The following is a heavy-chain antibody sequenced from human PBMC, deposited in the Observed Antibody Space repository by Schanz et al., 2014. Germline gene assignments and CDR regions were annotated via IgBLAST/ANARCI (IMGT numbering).Heavy chain of an antibody. Sequence: EVQLLESGGDLVQPGRSLRLSCAASGFTFDDYAMHWVRQAPGKGLEWVSGISWNSGSIGYADSVKGRFTISRDDAKNSLYLQMNSLRAEDTALYYCAKDRQNRVNRVGYYYGMDVWGQGTTVTVSS. CDR2: ISWNSGSI. CDR1: GFTFDDYA. V-gene: IGHV3-9*01. D-gene: IGHD3-16*01. J-gene: IGHJ6*02. CDR3: AKDRQNRVNRVGYYYGMDV.